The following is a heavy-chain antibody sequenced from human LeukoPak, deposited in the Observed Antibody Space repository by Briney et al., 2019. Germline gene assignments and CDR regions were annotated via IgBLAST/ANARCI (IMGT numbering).Heavy chain of an antibody. Sequence: PGGSLRLSCAASGFTFSNYWMTWVRQAPGKGLEWVSSISSSGSYIYYADSVKGRFTISRDNAKNSLYLQMNTLRAEDTAVYYCARGESGYEPWGQGTLVTVSS. CDR2: ISSSGSYI. CDR1: GFTFSNYW. V-gene: IGHV3-21*01. D-gene: IGHD2/OR15-2a*01. CDR3: ARGESGYEP. J-gene: IGHJ5*02.